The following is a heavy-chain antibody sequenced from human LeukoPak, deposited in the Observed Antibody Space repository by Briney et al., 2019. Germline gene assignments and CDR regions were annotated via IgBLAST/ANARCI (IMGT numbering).Heavy chain of an antibody. Sequence: GSSVKVSCKASGGTFSSYAISWLRQAPGQGLEWMGRIIPIFGTASYAQKFQGRVTITTDESTSTAYMELSSLRSEDTAVYYCARDLNDYWGQGTLVTVSS. CDR3: ARDLNDY. CDR1: GGTFSSYA. J-gene: IGHJ4*02. V-gene: IGHV1-69*05. CDR2: IIPIFGTA.